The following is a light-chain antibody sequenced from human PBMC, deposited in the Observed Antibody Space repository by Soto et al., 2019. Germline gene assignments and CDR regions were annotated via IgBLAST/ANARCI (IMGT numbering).Light chain of an antibody. CDR1: QSVSSSY. CDR3: QQYGNSRT. V-gene: IGKV3-20*01. Sequence: EIVLTQSPGTLSFSPGERATLSCRASQSVSSSYLAWYQQKPGQAPRFLIYGASSRATGIPDRFSGSGSGTDFTLTISRLEPEDSAVYYCQQYGNSRTFGQGTKVDIK. CDR2: GAS. J-gene: IGKJ1*01.